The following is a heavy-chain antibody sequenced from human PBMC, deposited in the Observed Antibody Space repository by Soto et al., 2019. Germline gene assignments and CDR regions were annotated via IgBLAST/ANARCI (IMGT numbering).Heavy chain of an antibody. CDR3: SREGYSSGWDFDY. CDR1: GGSVSSGSYY. D-gene: IGHD6-19*01. V-gene: IGHV4-61*01. CDR2: IYYSGST. Sequence: ETLSLTCTVSGGSVSSGSYYWSWIRQPPGKGLEWIGYIYYSGSTNYNPSLKSRVTISVDTSKNQFSLKLSSVTAADTAVYYCSREGYSSGWDFDYWGQGTLVTVSS. J-gene: IGHJ4*02.